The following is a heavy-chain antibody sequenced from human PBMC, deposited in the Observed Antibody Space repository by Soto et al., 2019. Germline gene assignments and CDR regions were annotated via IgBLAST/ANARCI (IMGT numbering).Heavy chain of an antibody. V-gene: IGHV3-11*01. Sequence: AGGSLRLSCVASGFTFSDYYMSWFRQAPGKGLEWVSYISGSGSTIHDADSVKGRFTISRDNAKNSLYLQMNSLRAEDTAVYYCARLGSIAAPGTTDYRGPGTLVTVSS. CDR1: GFTFSDYY. CDR3: ARLGSIAAPGTTDY. D-gene: IGHD6-13*01. J-gene: IGHJ4*02. CDR2: ISGSGSTI.